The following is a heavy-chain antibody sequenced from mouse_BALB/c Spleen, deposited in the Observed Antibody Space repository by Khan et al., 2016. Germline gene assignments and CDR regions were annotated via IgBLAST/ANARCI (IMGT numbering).Heavy chain of an antibody. Sequence: QVQLQQPGAELVRPGASVKLSCKASGYMFTSYWLNWVQQRPGQGLEWIGNIYPSDSYTNYNQKFKDKAALTVDKSSSTAYMQLSSRIAEDSAVYYCTRSGGSFYDYWGQGTTLTVSS. CDR3: TRSGGSFYDY. D-gene: IGHD1-1*01. CDR1: GYMFTSYW. V-gene: IGHV1-69*02. J-gene: IGHJ2*01. CDR2: IYPSDSYT.